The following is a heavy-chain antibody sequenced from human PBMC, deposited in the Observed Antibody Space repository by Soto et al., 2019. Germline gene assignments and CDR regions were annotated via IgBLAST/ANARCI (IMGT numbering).Heavy chain of an antibody. CDR3: AKLVMTTVTTRDY. D-gene: IGHD4-17*01. V-gene: IGHV3-7*03. Sequence: QPGGSLRLSCGASGISFSRCLMSWVRQAPGKGLEWVASISQDGTDTDYVDSVKGRFAISRDNPKNSLYLQMNSLRAEDTAVYYCAKLVMTTVTTRDYWGQGTLVTVSS. J-gene: IGHJ4*02. CDR2: ISQDGTDT. CDR1: GISFSRCL.